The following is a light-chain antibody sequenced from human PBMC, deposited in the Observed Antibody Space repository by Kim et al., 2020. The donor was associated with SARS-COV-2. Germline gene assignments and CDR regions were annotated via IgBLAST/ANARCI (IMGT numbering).Light chain of an antibody. Sequence: ELVLTQTPGTMSLSPGERANLSCRASQRVSSNSLAWYQQKRGQAPRLLIYGASSRATGIPDRFTGSGSGTDFTFTISRLEPEDFAVYYCQQYVSSQWTFGQGTKVDIK. CDR3: QQYVSSQWT. CDR1: QRVSSNS. V-gene: IGKV3-20*01. J-gene: IGKJ1*01. CDR2: GAS.